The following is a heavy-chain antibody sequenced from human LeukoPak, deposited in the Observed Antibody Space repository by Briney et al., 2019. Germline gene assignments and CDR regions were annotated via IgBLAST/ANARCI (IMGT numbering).Heavy chain of an antibody. J-gene: IGHJ4*02. V-gene: IGHV3-48*03. CDR2: ISSSGSTI. CDR3: ARDPKGGYFDY. Sequence: PGGSLRLSCAASGFTFSSYEMNWVRQAPGKGLEWVSYISSSGSTIYYADSVKGRFTISRDNSKNSLYLQMNSLRAEDTAVYYCARDPKGGYFDYWGQGTLVTVSS. D-gene: IGHD3-16*01. CDR1: GFTFSSYE.